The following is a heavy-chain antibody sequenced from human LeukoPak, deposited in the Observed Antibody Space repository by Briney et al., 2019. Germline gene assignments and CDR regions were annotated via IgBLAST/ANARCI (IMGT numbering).Heavy chain of an antibody. CDR2: ISAYNGNT. Sequence: ASVKVSCKASGYTFTSYGISWVRQAPGQGLEWMGWISAYNGNTNYAQKLQGRVTMTTDTSTSTAYMELRRLRSDDTAVYYCARHGYDSSAHPRFGWFQHWGQGTLVTVSS. D-gene: IGHD3-22*01. J-gene: IGHJ1*01. V-gene: IGHV1-18*01. CDR1: GYTFTSYG. CDR3: ARHGYDSSAHPRFGWFQH.